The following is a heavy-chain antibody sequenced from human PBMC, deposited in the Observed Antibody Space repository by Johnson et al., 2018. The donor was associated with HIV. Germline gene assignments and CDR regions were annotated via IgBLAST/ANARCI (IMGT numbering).Heavy chain of an antibody. D-gene: IGHD3-10*01. CDR1: GFTVSSNY. CDR3: ARDRLLWFRELWTHDALDI. CDR2: IYSGGST. V-gene: IGHV3-66*03. Sequence: VQLVESGGGLIQPGGSLRLSCAASGFTVSSNYMSWVRQAPGKGLEWVSVIYSGGSTYYADSVKGRFTISRDNSKNRLYLQMNSLRTEDTAVYYCARDRLLWFRELWTHDALDIWGQVTVVTVSS. J-gene: IGHJ3*02.